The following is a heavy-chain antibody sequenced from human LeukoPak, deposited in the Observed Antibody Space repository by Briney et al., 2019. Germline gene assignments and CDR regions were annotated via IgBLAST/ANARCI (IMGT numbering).Heavy chain of an antibody. V-gene: IGHV3-64*01. CDR1: GFTFSSYA. D-gene: IGHD6-13*01. CDR2: ISSNGGST. Sequence: GGSLRLSCAASGFTFSSYAMHWVRQAPGKGLEYVSAISSNGGSTYYANSVKGRFTISRDNSKNTLYLQMGSLRAEDMAVYYCARSLHHSSSWSRYYYYYYMDVWGKGTTVTISS. J-gene: IGHJ6*03. CDR3: ARSLHHSSSWSRYYYYYYMDV.